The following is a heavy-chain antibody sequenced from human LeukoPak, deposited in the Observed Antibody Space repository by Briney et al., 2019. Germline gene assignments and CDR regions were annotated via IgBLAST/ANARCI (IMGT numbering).Heavy chain of an antibody. V-gene: IGHV4-59*01. Sequence: KSSETLSLTCTVSGGSISSYYWSWIRQPPGKGLEWIGYIYYSGSSSYNPSLKSRVTISVDTSKNQFSLKLSSVTAADTAVYYCARDGGIAAAGIRPDAFDIWGQGTMVTVSS. D-gene: IGHD6-13*01. CDR1: GGSISSYY. CDR3: ARDGGIAAAGIRPDAFDI. J-gene: IGHJ3*02. CDR2: IYYSGSS.